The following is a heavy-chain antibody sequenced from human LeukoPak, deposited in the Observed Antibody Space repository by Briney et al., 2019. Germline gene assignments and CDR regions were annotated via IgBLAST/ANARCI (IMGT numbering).Heavy chain of an antibody. Sequence: GGSLRLSCAASGFTFSSYGMHWVRQASGKGLEWVAVIWNDGSDTYYADSVKGRFTISRDESKNTMYLQLNSLRVEDTAVYYCARETGQRTFDYWGQGTLVTVSS. CDR1: GFTFSSYG. CDR3: ARETGQRTFDY. CDR2: IWNDGSDT. J-gene: IGHJ4*02. V-gene: IGHV3-33*01. D-gene: IGHD1-1*01.